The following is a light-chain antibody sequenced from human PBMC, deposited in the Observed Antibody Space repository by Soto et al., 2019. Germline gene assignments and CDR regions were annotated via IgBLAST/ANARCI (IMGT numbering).Light chain of an antibody. CDR3: QQPPL. CDR1: QSISSW. J-gene: IGKJ3*01. CDR2: KAS. V-gene: IGKV1-5*03. Sequence: DIQMTQSPSTLSASVGDRVTITCRASQSISSWLAWYQQKPGKAPKLLIYKASSLESGVPSRFSGSGSGTEFTLTISSLQPDDFATYYCQQPPLFGPGTKVDIK.